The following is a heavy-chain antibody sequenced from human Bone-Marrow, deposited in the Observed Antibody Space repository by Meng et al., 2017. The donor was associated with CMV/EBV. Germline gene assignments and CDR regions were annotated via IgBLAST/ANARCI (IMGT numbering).Heavy chain of an antibody. CDR1: GGFISSYSHY. V-gene: IGHV4-39*07. CDR2: IFYNGNT. Sequence: SETLSLTCTVSGGFISSYSHYWGWIRQPPGKGLEWIGSIFYNGNTFYNPSLWGRVTISVGTSKKHFSLRLSSVTAADTAVYYCARDLIAASGKKGFDYWGQGKLVTVSS. CDR3: ARDLIAASGKKGFDY. J-gene: IGHJ4*02. D-gene: IGHD6-13*01.